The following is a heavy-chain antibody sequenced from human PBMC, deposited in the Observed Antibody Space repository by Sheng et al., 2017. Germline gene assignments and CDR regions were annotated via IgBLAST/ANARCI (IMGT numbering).Heavy chain of an antibody. CDR3: ARDRGDYYDYFFDY. Sequence: EVHLVESGGGLIQPGGSLRLSCAASGFSVSSNYMSWVRQAPGKGLEWVSVIYTGGTTQYADSVKGRFTISRDNSRNTVYLQMNSLRAEDTAVYYCARDRGDYYDYFFDYWGQGASVT. CDR1: GFSVSSNY. V-gene: IGHV3-53*01. CDR2: IYTGGTT. J-gene: IGHJ4*02. D-gene: IGHD4-17*01.